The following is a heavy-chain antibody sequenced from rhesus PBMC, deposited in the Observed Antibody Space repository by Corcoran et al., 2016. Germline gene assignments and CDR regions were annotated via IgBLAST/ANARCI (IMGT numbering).Heavy chain of an antibody. D-gene: IGHD2-21*01. CDR1: GFPFRNSG. CDR2: ISSGGYST. CDR3: AKVPYCTGSGCYADY. Sequence: VQLVEFGGGLVTPGGSLRLSWAASGFPFRNSGLSRYRQVTGKGLDWISAISSGGYSTYYADSVKGRFTSSRDNSKNRLSLQMNSLRAEDTAVYYCAKVPYCTGSGCYADYWGQGVLVTVSS. J-gene: IGHJ4*01. V-gene: IGHV3S25*01.